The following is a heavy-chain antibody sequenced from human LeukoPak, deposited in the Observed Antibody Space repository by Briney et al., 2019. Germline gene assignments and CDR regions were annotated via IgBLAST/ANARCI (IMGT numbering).Heavy chain of an antibody. CDR3: ARGDQIVVVITPFDY. J-gene: IGHJ4*02. D-gene: IGHD3-22*01. CDR2: ISYDGSNK. V-gene: IGHV3-30-3*01. Sequence: GGSLRLSCAASGFTFSSYAMHWVRQAPGKGLEWVAVISYDGSNKYYADSVKGRFTISGDNSKNTLYLQMNSLRAEDTAVYYCARGDQIVVVITPFDYWGQGTLVTVSS. CDR1: GFTFSSYA.